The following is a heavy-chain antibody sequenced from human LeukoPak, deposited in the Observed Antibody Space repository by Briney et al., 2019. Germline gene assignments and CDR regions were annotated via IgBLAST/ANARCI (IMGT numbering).Heavy chain of an antibody. D-gene: IGHD3-22*01. CDR2: IYHSGST. V-gene: IGHV4-38-2*02. J-gene: IGHJ4*02. Sequence: SETLSLTCTVSGYSISSGYYWGWIRQPPGKGLEWIGSIYHSGSTYYNPSLKSRVTISVDTSKNQFSLKLSSVTAADTAVYYCARDVRGGFNYYDSSGYYYFDYWGQGTLVTVSS. CDR1: GYSISSGYY. CDR3: ARDVRGGFNYYDSSGYYYFDY.